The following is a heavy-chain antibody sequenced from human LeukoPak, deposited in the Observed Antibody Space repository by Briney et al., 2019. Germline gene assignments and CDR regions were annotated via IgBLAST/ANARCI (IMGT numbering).Heavy chain of an antibody. CDR2: IYYSGST. D-gene: IGHD3-22*01. CDR3: ARDEYYYDSSGYYYNWFDP. Sequence: PSETLSLTCTVSGGSISSYYWSWIRQPPGKGLEWIGYIYYSGSTNYNPSLESRVTISVDTSKNQFSLKLSSVTAADTAVYYCARDEYYYDSSGYYYNWFDPWGQGTLVTVSS. V-gene: IGHV4-59*01. J-gene: IGHJ5*02. CDR1: GGSISSYY.